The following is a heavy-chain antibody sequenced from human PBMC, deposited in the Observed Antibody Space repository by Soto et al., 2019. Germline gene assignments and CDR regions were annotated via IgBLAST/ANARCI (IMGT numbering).Heavy chain of an antibody. CDR3: ATEDESSGHAGTFHH. Sequence: GGSLRLSCAASGFTFSSYVMHWVRQAPGKGLEWVAGISNDGGSTHYADSVKGRFTISRDNSKNMLYLQMDSLRVEDTTVYYCATEDESSGHAGTFHHWGQGTLVTVSS. V-gene: IGHV3-30*04. CDR1: GFTFSSYV. CDR2: ISNDGGST. J-gene: IGHJ1*01. D-gene: IGHD3-22*01.